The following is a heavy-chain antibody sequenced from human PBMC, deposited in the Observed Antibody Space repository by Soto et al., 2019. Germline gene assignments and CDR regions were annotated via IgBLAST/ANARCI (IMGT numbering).Heavy chain of an antibody. Sequence: SETLSLTCTVSGGSISSYYWSWIRQPPGKGLEWIGYIYYSGSTNYNPSLKSRVTISVDTSKNQFSLKLGSVTAADTAVYYCARHYRRSSSYYYYYMDVWGKGTTVTVSS. V-gene: IGHV4-59*08. J-gene: IGHJ6*03. CDR3: ARHYRRSSSYYYYYMDV. D-gene: IGHD6-6*01. CDR2: IYYSGST. CDR1: GGSISSYY.